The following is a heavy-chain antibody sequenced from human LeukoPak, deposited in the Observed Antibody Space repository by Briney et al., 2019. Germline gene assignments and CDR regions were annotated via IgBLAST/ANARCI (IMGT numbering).Heavy chain of an antibody. CDR3: VISGQGK. CDR1: RFTFSSYA. V-gene: IGHV3-30-3*01. Sequence: GGSLRLSCAASRFTFSSYAMHWVRQAPGKGLEWVAVISYDGSNKYYADSVKGRFTISRDNSKNTLYLQMNSLRAEDTAVYYCVISGQGKWGQGTLVTVSS. J-gene: IGHJ4*02. D-gene: IGHD3-10*01. CDR2: ISYDGSNK.